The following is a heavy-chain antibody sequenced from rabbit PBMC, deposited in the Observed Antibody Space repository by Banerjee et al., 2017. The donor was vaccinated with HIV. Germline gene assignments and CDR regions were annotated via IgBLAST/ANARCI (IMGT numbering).Heavy chain of an antibody. J-gene: IGHJ4*01. CDR1: GFSFSNNYY. V-gene: IGHV1S40*01. CDR2: IYADRSGST. D-gene: IGHD4-1*01. CDR3: ARETSSGWGVVSYYFNL. Sequence: QSLEESGGDLVKPEGSLTLTCTASGFSFSNNYYMCWVRQAPGKGLECIACIYADRSGSTYYANWAKGRFTISRTSSTTVTLQMTSLTAADTATYFCARETSSGWGVVSYYFNLWGQGTLVTVS.